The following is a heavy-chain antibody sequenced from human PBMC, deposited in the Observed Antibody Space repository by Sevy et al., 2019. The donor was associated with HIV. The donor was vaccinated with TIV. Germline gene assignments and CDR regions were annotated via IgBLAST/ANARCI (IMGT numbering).Heavy chain of an antibody. J-gene: IGHJ4*02. Sequence: SETLSLTCTVSGGSISSSYWSWIRQPPGKGLEWIGYIYYSGSTNYNPSLNSRVTISMDTSKNQLSLNLSAVTAADTAVYYCATGADYGDYVKWGRGTLVTVSS. CDR2: IYYSGST. D-gene: IGHD4-17*01. CDR1: GGSISSSY. V-gene: IGHV4-59*01. CDR3: ATGADYGDYVK.